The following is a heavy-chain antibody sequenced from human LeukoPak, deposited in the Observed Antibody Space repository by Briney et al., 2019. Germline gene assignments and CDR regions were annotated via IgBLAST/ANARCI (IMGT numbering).Heavy chain of an antibody. CDR1: GGSISSYY. CDR3: ARGIPGYFGTSGYYYEY. V-gene: IGHV4-4*07. Sequence: SETLSLTCTVSGGSISSYYWSWIRQPAGKGLESIGHISTSGSTNYSPSLKSRVTVSVDNSRNEFSLSLSSVSAADTAVYYCARGIPGYFGTSGYYYEYWGQGTLVTVSS. CDR2: ISTSGST. J-gene: IGHJ4*02. D-gene: IGHD3-22*01.